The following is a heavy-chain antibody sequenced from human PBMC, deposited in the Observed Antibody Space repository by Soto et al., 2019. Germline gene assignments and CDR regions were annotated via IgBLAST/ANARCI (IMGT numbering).Heavy chain of an antibody. J-gene: IGHJ4*02. D-gene: IGHD6-13*01. Sequence: PSETLSLTCTVSGGSISSGGYYWSWIRQHPGKGLEWIGYIYYSGSTYYNPSLKSRVTISVDTSKNQFSLKLSSVTAADTAVYYCARGEKQQLPADYWGQGTLVTVSS. V-gene: IGHV4-31*03. CDR2: IYYSGST. CDR3: ARGEKQQLPADY. CDR1: GGSISSGGYY.